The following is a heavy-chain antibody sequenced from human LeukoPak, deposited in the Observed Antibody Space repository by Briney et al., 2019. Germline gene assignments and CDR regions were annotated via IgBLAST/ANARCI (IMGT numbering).Heavy chain of an antibody. J-gene: IGHJ3*02. CDR1: GFTVSSNY. D-gene: IGHD1-26*01. Sequence: TGGSLRLSCAASGFTVSSNYMSWVRQAPGKGLEWVSVIYSGGSTYYADSVKGRFTISRDNSKNTLYLQMNSLRAEDTAVYYCARDPYRFAFDIWGQGTVVLVSS. CDR3: ARDPYRFAFDI. CDR2: IYSGGST. V-gene: IGHV3-53*01.